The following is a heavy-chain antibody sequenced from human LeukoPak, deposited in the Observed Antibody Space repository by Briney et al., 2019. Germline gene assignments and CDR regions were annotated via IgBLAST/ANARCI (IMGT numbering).Heavy chain of an antibody. Sequence: SVKVSCKASGYTFANYAMNWVRQAPGQGLEWMGGIIPIFGTANYAQKFQGRVTITADESTSTAYMELSSLRSEDTAVYYCARAGCSGGSCYRKYYFDYWGQGTLVTVSS. CDR2: IIPIFGTA. D-gene: IGHD2-15*01. CDR3: ARAGCSGGSCYRKYYFDY. J-gene: IGHJ4*02. CDR1: GYTFANYA. V-gene: IGHV1-69*13.